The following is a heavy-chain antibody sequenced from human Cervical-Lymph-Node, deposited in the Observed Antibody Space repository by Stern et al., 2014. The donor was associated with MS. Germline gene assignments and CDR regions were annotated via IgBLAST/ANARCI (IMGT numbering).Heavy chain of an antibody. J-gene: IGHJ4*02. CDR3: ARQRYFDY. CDR2: IFPGGSDI. CDR1: GNTFTSYR. Sequence: QLVQSGPEVKRPGESRKISCQASGNTFTSYRIGGGRQMPGKGLEWIAIIFPGGSDIRYSPSFQGQVTISADKSSSTAYLQWNNLKASDTAIYYCARQRYFDYWGQGTLVTVSS. V-gene: IGHV5-51*01.